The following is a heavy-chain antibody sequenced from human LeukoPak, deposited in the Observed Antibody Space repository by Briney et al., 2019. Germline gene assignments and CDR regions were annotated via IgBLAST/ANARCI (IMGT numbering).Heavy chain of an antibody. J-gene: IGHJ4*02. V-gene: IGHV1-2*02. Sequence: GASVKVSCKASGSTFTGYYLHWVRQAPGQGLEWMGWINTNSGGINYAQKFQGRVTMISDTSISTAYMELSRLRSDDTAVYYCARLLDSGSYYGTDYWGQGTLVTVSS. D-gene: IGHD1-26*01. CDR1: GSTFTGYY. CDR2: INTNSGGI. CDR3: ARLLDSGSYYGTDY.